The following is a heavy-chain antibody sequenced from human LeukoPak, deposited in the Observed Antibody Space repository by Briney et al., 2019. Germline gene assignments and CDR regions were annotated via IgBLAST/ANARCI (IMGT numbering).Heavy chain of an antibody. CDR3: SKGLKTAVGPYMGYHYYMDV. J-gene: IGHJ6*03. CDR2: ISGSGGST. V-gene: IGHV3-23*01. Sequence: VGSLRVSCAAPGFSFSSDITSWVRPAPGGGLGRVSPISGSGGSTYYADSVKGRFTISRDNSKNTLSLQMISLRAEDTALYYCSKGLKTAVGPYMGYHYYMDVWGKGTTVTVSS. CDR1: GFSFSSDI. D-gene: IGHD5-18*01.